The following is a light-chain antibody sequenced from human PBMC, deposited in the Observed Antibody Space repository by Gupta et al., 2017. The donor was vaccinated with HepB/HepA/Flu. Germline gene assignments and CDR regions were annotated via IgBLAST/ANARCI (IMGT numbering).Light chain of an antibody. Sequence: DIVTTQSPLSLPVTPGEPASISCRSSQSLLHSNGYNYLDWYLQKPGQSPQLLIYLGSNRASGVPDRFSDSGSGTDFTLKISRVEAEDVGVYYCMQALQTPPTFGQGTKVEIK. CDR1: QSLLHSNGYNY. J-gene: IGKJ1*01. V-gene: IGKV2-28*01. CDR3: MQALQTPPT. CDR2: LGS.